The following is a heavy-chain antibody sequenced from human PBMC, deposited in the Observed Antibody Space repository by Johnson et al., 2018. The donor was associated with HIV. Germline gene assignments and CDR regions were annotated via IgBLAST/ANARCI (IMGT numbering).Heavy chain of an antibody. D-gene: IGHD3-22*01. J-gene: IGHJ3*02. CDR3: VKDVGNYWPDAFDI. V-gene: IGHV3-30*02. Sequence: QVQLVESGGGVVQPGGSLRLSCAASGFTFSSYGMHWVRQAPGKGLEWVAFIRYDGNNKYYADSVRGRLTISRDNSKNTMSLQMNSLRTEDTAVYHCVKDVGNYWPDAFDIWGQGKMVTVSS. CDR1: GFTFSSYG. CDR2: IRYDGNNK.